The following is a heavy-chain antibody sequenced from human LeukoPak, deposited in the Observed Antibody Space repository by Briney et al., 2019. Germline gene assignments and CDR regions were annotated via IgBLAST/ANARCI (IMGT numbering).Heavy chain of an antibody. CDR1: GFTFDYYA. Sequence: PGGSLRLSCAASGFTFDYYAMHWVRQAPGKGLEWVSGISWNSGSIGYADSVKGRFTISRDNAKNSLYLQMNSLRAEDTALYYCAKGYSSGYYYYFDYWGQGTLVTVSS. V-gene: IGHV3-9*01. J-gene: IGHJ4*02. CDR2: ISWNSGSI. D-gene: IGHD3-22*01. CDR3: AKGYSSGYYYYFDY.